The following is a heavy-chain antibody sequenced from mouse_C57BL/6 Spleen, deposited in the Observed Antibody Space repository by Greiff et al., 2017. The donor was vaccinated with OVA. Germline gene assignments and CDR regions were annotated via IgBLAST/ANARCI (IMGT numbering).Heavy chain of an antibody. Sequence: EVQLEESGADLVKPGGSLKLSCAASGFTFSSYGMSWVRQTPDKSLEWVASISSGGSYTYYPDSVKGRFTISRDNAKNTLYLQMSSLKSEDTAMYYCARQPPGSSYWYFDVWGTGTTVTVSS. D-gene: IGHD1-1*01. V-gene: IGHV5-6*01. CDR1: GFTFSSYG. CDR2: ISSGGSYT. J-gene: IGHJ1*03. CDR3: ARQPPGSSYWYFDV.